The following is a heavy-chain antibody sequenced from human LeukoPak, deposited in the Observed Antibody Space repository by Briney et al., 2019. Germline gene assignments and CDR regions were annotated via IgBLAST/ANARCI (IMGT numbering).Heavy chain of an antibody. D-gene: IGHD3-22*01. CDR1: GFTFSSYG. CDR2: ISYDGSNK. Sequence: GGSLRLSCAASGFTFSSYGMPWVRQAPGKGLEWVAVISYDGSNKYYADSVKGRFTISRDNSKNTLYLQMNSLRAEDTAVYYCAKDDDSSGPDYWGQGTLVTASS. CDR3: AKDDDSSGPDY. J-gene: IGHJ4*02. V-gene: IGHV3-30*18.